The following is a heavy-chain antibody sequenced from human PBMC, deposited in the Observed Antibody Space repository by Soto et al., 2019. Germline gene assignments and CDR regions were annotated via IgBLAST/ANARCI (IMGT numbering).Heavy chain of an antibody. V-gene: IGHV1-69*01. CDR2: ILPVFDEL. CDR1: GGTFKNYA. Sequence: QVQLVQSESEVKKPGSSVKVSCKVSGGTFKNYAISWVRQAPGQGLQWVGGILPVFDELHYAPKLQGRVPITADEGTSTAHLELGSLTSEDTAVYFCARASDNSGYHYWGKGTLVTVSS. J-gene: IGHJ4*02. CDR3: ARASDNSGYHY. D-gene: IGHD3-22*01.